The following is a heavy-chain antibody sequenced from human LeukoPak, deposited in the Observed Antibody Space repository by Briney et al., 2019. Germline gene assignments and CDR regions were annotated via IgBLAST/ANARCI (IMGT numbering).Heavy chain of an antibody. V-gene: IGHV3-66*01. CDR3: ATYSSGRRGYYFDS. D-gene: IGHD6-19*01. CDR1: GFTVSSNY. CDR2: SYSENTT. Sequence: GGSLRLSCAASGFTVSSNYMSWVRQAPGKGLEWVAISYSENTTYCADSVRGRFTISRDKSKNRLHLQMNSLRAEDTAVYYCATYSSGRRGYYFDSWGQGTLVTASS. J-gene: IGHJ4*02.